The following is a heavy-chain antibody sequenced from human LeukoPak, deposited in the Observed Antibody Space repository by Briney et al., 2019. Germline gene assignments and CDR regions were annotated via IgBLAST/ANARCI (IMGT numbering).Heavy chain of an antibody. V-gene: IGHV3-48*03. CDR1: GFTFSSYE. Sequence: GGSLRLSCAASGFTFSSYEMNWVRQAPGKGLEWVSYISSSGSTIYYADSVKGRFTISRDNAKNSLYLQMNSLRAEDTAVYYCARDSAGSGSYVGYFENWGQRTLVTVSS. CDR3: ARDSAGSGSYVGYFEN. J-gene: IGHJ4*02. D-gene: IGHD3-10*01. CDR2: ISSSGSTI.